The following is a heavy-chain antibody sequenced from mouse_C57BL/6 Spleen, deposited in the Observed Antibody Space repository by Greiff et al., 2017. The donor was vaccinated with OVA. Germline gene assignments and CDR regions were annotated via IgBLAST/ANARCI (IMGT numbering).Heavy chain of an antibody. J-gene: IGHJ2*01. CDR3: ASRYYFDY. CDR2: INPNNGGT. Sequence: VHVKQSGPELVKPGASVKISCKASGYTFTDYYMNWVKQSHGKSLEWIGDINPNNGGTSYNQKFKGKATLTVDKSSSTAYMELRSLTSEDSAVYYCASRYYFDYWGQGTTLTVSS. CDR1: GYTFTDYY. V-gene: IGHV1-26*01.